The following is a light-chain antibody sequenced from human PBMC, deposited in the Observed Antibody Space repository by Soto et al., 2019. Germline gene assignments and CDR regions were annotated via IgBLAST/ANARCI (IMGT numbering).Light chain of an antibody. CDR3: QQRSNWPPD. CDR2: DAS. CDR1: QSVGSY. J-gene: IGKJ4*01. V-gene: IGKV3-11*01. Sequence: DIVLTQSPATLSLSPGERAALSCRASQSVGSYLAWYQQKPGQAPRLVIYDASARATGIPARFSGSGSGTDFTLTSSSLEPEDFAVYYCQQRSNWPPDFGGGTKVEIK.